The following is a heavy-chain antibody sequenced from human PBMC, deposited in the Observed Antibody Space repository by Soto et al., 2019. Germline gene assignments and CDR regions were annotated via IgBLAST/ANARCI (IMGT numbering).Heavy chain of an antibody. CDR2: IIPILGIA. CDR3: ARRGYGSRWPNVYMDV. J-gene: IGHJ6*03. D-gene: IGHD6-13*01. Sequence: SVKVSCKASGGTFSSYTIIWVRQAPGQGLEWMGRIIPILGIANYAQKFQGRVTITADKSTSTAYMELSSLRAEDMAVYYCARRGYGSRWPNVYMDVWGKGTTVTVSS. CDR1: GGTFSSYT. V-gene: IGHV1-69*02.